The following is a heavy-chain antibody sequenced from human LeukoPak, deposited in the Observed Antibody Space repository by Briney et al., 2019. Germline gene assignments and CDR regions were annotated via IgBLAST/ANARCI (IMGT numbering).Heavy chain of an antibody. CDR1: GFTFSSYE. D-gene: IGHD4-17*01. V-gene: IGHV3-23*01. J-gene: IGHJ4*02. CDR2: ISGSGGST. CDR3: AKDFSRGDSGYFDY. Sequence: GGSLRLSCAASGFTFSSYEMNWVRQAPGKGLEWASAISGSGGSTYYADSVKGRFTISRDNSKNTLYLQMNSLRAEDTAVYYCAKDFSRGDSGYFDYWGQGTLVTVSS.